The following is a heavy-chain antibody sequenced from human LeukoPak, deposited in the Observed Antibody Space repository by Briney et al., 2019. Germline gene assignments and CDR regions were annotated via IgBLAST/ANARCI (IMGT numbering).Heavy chain of an antibody. Sequence: GGSLRLSCAASGFTFSGYGMSWVRQAPGKGLERVSTITTSGGSTYYADSVKGRFTISRDNSKNTLYLQMNSLRDEDTAVYYCASLGAGQQLGDGDYWGQGTLVTVSS. CDR2: ITTSGGST. CDR3: ASLGAGQQLGDGDY. CDR1: GFTFSGYG. D-gene: IGHD6-13*01. V-gene: IGHV3-23*01. J-gene: IGHJ4*02.